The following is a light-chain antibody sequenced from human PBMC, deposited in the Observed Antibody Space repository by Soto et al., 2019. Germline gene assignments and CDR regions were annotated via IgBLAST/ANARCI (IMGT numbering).Light chain of an antibody. CDR1: SGINVGTDR. J-gene: IGLJ2*01. CDR3: ALWDSTTLV. Sequence: QLVLTQPTSLSASPGASARFTCTLRSGINVGTDRIYWYQQKPGSPPRYLLRYRSDSDNQQGSGVPSRFSGSKDASTNAGLLLISGLQSEDEADYYCALWDSTTLVFGGGTKLTVL. CDR2: YRSDSDN. V-gene: IGLV5-39*01.